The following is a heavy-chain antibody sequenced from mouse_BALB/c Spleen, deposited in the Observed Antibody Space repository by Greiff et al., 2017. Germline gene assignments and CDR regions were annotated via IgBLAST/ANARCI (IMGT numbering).Heavy chain of an antibody. CDR3: ARDAGYYGSSYFDY. Sequence: EVKVVESGGGLVQPGGSLRLSCAPSGFTFSDFYMEWVRQPPGKRLEWIAASRNKANDYTTEYSASVKGRFIVTRDTSQSILYLQMNALRAEDTAIYYCARDAGYYGSSYFDYWGQGTTLTVSS. D-gene: IGHD1-1*01. V-gene: IGHV7-1*02. CDR2: SRNKANDYTT. J-gene: IGHJ2*01. CDR1: GFTFSDFY.